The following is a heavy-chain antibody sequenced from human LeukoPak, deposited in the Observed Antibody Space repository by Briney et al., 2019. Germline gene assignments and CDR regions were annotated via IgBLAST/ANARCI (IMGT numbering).Heavy chain of an antibody. CDR3: ARPAHRDDYTYQYYFDS. CDR2: INAGSGDT. D-gene: IGHD5-24*01. CDR1: GYTFTGYQ. Sequence: GGSVKVSCKASGYTFTGYQMHWVRQAPAQGLEWLGWINAGSGDTKNAQKFHGRATMTRDTSSSSPCMQLSGQRAEDPAVHFCARPAHRDDYTYQYYFDSWGQGTLVIVSS. V-gene: IGHV1-2*02. J-gene: IGHJ4*02.